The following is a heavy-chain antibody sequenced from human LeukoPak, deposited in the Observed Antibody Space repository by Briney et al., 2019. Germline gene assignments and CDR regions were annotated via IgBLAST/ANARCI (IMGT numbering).Heavy chain of an antibody. J-gene: IGHJ3*02. Sequence: ASVKVSCKASGYTFTSYGISWVRQAPGQGIGWMGWISAYNGNTNYAQKLQGRVTMTTDTSTSTAYMELRSLRSDDTAVYYCARSGSYYVHRPNAFDIWGQGTMVTVSS. CDR2: ISAYNGNT. CDR1: GYTFTSYG. D-gene: IGHD1-26*01. CDR3: ARSGSYYVHRPNAFDI. V-gene: IGHV1-18*01.